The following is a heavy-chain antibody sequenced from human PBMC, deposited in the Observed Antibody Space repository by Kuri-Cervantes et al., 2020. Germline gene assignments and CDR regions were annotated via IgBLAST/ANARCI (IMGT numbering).Heavy chain of an antibody. Sequence: ETLSLTCAASGFTFSSYSMNWVRQAPGKGLEWVSYISSSSSTIYYADSVKGRFTISRDNAKNSLYLQMNSLRDEDTAVYYCARNYGSGSYYNWFAPWGQGTLVTVSS. D-gene: IGHD3-10*01. CDR2: ISSSSSTI. J-gene: IGHJ5*02. CDR3: ARNYGSGSYYNWFAP. CDR1: GFTFSSYS. V-gene: IGHV3-48*02.